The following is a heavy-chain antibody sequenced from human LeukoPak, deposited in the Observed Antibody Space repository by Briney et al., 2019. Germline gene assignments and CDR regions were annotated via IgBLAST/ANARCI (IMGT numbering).Heavy chain of an antibody. Sequence: SETLSLTCTVSGGSLSSYYWSWIRQPPGKGLEWIGYIYYSGSTNYNPSLKSRVTISIETSKNQFSLKLSSVTAADTAVYYCARHETYYYDSSGYDAFDIWGQGTMVTVSS. CDR2: IYYSGST. CDR3: ARHETYYYDSSGYDAFDI. V-gene: IGHV4-59*08. D-gene: IGHD3-22*01. CDR1: GGSLSSYY. J-gene: IGHJ3*02.